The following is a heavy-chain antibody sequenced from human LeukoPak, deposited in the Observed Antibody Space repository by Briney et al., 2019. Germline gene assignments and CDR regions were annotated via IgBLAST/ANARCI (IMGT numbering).Heavy chain of an antibody. J-gene: IGHJ3*02. D-gene: IGHD3-16*01. Sequence: TSETLSLTCAVYGGSFSGYYWSWIRQPPGKGLEWIGEINHSGSTNYSPSLKSRVTISVDTSKNQSSLKLSSVTAADTAVYYCARGVMITFGGVRIFDIWGQGTMVTVSS. CDR1: GGSFSGYY. CDR2: INHSGST. V-gene: IGHV4-34*01. CDR3: ARGVMITFGGVRIFDI.